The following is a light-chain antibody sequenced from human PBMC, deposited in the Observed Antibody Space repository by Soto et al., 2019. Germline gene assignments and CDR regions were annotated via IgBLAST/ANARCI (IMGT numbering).Light chain of an antibody. CDR2: GAS. Sequence: EIVMTQSPATLSVSPGERATLSCRASQTISTNLAWYQQKPGQAPRPLIYGASTRATGCPARFSGTGSGTEFTLIINSLQSEDFAVYYCQQYSTSPSFGQGSRLDIK. V-gene: IGKV3-15*01. CDR1: QTISTN. CDR3: QQYSTSPS. J-gene: IGKJ2*01.